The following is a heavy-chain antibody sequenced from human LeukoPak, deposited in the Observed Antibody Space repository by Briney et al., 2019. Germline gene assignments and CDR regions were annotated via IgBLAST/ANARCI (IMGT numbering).Heavy chain of an antibody. J-gene: IGHJ4*02. CDR2: IKSDGST. CDR3: VRLRYTYGKNFDC. V-gene: IGHV3-74*01. D-gene: IGHD5-18*01. Sequence: GGSLRLSCAASGFTFSSYWMHWVRQAPGKGLVWVSRIKSDGSTNYADSVKGRFAISRDNAKNTLSLQMNSLRAEDTGVYYCVRLRYTYGKNFDCWGQGTLVIVSS. CDR1: GFTFSSYW.